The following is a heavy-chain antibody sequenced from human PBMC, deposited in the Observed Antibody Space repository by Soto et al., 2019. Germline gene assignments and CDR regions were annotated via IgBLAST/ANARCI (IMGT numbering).Heavy chain of an antibody. CDR2: INPKSGGT. CDR1: GYTFSGNY. CDR3: ARGIAALRLSWFGP. D-gene: IGHD6-13*01. J-gene: IGHJ5*02. Sequence: QAQLVQSGAEVKKPGASVKVSCMASGYTFSGNYLHGVRQAPGQGLEWMGWINPKSGGTGYAQKVQGRVTMTTDTATSTAYMELSTLRSADTAVYYCARGIAALRLSWFGPWGQGTVVTVSS. V-gene: IGHV1-2*02.